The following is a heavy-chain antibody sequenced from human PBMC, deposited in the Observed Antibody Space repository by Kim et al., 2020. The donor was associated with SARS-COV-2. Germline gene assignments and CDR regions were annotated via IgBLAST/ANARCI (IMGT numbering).Heavy chain of an antibody. CDR1: GYTFTGYY. D-gene: IGHD5-18*01. J-gene: IGHJ2*01. V-gene: IGHV1-2*02. CDR2: INPNSGGT. CDR3: ARTQRGYSYGFFGSWYFDL. Sequence: ASVKVSCKASGYTFTGYYMHWVRQAPGQGLEWMGWINPNSGGTNYAQKFQGRVTMTRDTSISTAYMELSRLRSDDTAVYYCARTQRGYSYGFFGSWYFDLWGRGTLVTVSS.